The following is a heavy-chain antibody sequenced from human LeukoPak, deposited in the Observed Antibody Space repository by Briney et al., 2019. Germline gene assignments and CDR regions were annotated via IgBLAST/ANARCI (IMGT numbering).Heavy chain of an antibody. Sequence: SQTLSLTCAISGDSVSSNSVTWNWIRQSPSRGLEWLGRTYYKSTWYNDYAVSVRGRITVNPDTSKNQFSLHLNSVTPEDTAVYYCARRLTQYDCFDPWGQGILVTVSS. CDR3: ARRLTQYDCFDP. V-gene: IGHV6-1*01. D-gene: IGHD2-2*01. CDR2: TYYKSTWYN. CDR1: GDSVSSNSVT. J-gene: IGHJ5*02.